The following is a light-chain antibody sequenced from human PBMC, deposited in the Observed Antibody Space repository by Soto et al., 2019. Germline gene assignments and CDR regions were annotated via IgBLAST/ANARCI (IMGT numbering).Light chain of an antibody. CDR1: QSVSGW. Sequence: DIQMTPSPSTLSASVGDRVTITCRASQSVSGWLAWYQQKPGKAPKLLIYKASNLESGVPSRFRSSGSGTEFTLTISSLQPDDFATYCCQHYDIYPLTFGGGTKVEIK. J-gene: IGKJ4*01. CDR2: KAS. V-gene: IGKV1-5*03. CDR3: QHYDIYPLT.